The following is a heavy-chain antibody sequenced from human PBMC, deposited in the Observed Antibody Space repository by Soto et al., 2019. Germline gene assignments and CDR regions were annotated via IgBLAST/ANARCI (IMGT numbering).Heavy chain of an antibody. V-gene: IGHV3-23*01. J-gene: IGHJ5*02. CDR1: GFSFSGFA. D-gene: IGHD1-26*01. CDR2: ISGSGDKT. Sequence: QPGGSLRLSCAASGFSFSGFAISWVRQGPGKGLQWVSVISGSGDKTFYAASVKGRFTISRDNSKKMVYLQMDSLRAEDTAVYYCAKEVHSGSPLGTWGQGILVTVSS. CDR3: AKEVHSGSPLGT.